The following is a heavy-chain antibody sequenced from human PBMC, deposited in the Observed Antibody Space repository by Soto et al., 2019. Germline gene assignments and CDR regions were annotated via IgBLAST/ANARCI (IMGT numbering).Heavy chain of an antibody. CDR2: ISAYNGNT. CDR3: ASISGVDTAMAVYYYYGMDV. D-gene: IGHD5-18*01. J-gene: IGHJ6*02. CDR1: GYTFTSYG. Sequence: QVQLVQSGAEVKKPGASVKVSCKASGYTFTSYGISWVRQAPGQGLEWMGWISAYNGNTNYAQKLQGRVTMTTDTSTSTAYMDLRSLRSYDTAVYYCASISGVDTAMAVYYYYGMDVWGQGTTVTVSS. V-gene: IGHV1-18*01.